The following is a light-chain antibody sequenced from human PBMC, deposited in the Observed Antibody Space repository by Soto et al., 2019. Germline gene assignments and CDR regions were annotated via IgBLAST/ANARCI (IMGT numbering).Light chain of an antibody. CDR1: SIDAGGYNY. J-gene: IGLJ1*01. CDR2: EVS. V-gene: IGLV2-14*01. Sequence: QSVLTQPASVSGSPGQSITISCTGTSIDAGGYNYVSWYQQHPGKAPKLMIYEVSNRPSGVSNRFSGSKSGNTASLTISGLQAEDEADYYCSSYTSSSTYVFGTGTKVTVL. CDR3: SSYTSSSTYV.